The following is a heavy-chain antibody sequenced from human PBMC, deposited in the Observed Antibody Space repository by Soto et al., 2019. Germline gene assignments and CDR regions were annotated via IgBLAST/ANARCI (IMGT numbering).Heavy chain of an antibody. CDR3: AREAYCSGGSCQTRFDY. CDR2: IYYSGST. J-gene: IGHJ4*02. Sequence: PSETLSLTCTVSGGSISSYYWSWIRQPPGKGLEWIGYIYYSGSTNYNPSLKSRVTISVDTSKNQFSLKLSSVTAADTAVYYCAREAYCSGGSCQTRFDYWGQGTLVTVSS. CDR1: GGSISSYY. D-gene: IGHD2-15*01. V-gene: IGHV4-59*01.